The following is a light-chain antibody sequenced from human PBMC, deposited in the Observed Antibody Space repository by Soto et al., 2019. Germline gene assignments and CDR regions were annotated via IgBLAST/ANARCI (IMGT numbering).Light chain of an antibody. Sequence: SYELTQPPSVSVSPGQTASITCSGAKLGDRYACWYQQKPGQSPVLVIYQDSKRPSGNPERFSGSNSGNSATLPIRGTQAMDEGDYYCQAWDSSTGKVFGGGTQLTVL. CDR3: QAWDSSTGKV. V-gene: IGLV3-1*01. CDR1: KLGDRY. J-gene: IGLJ2*01. CDR2: QDS.